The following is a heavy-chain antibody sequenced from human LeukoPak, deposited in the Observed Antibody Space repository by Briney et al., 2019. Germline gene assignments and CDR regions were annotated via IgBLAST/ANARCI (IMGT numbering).Heavy chain of an antibody. CDR1: GYTLTELS. CDR3: ATSPIQPPDIVVVPAATSLDY. D-gene: IGHD2-2*01. V-gene: IGHV1-24*01. Sequence: ASVKVSCKVSGYTLTELSMHWVRQAPGKGLEWMGGFDPEDGETIYAQKFQGRVTMTEDTSTDTAYMELSSLRSEDTAVYYCATSPIQPPDIVVVPAATSLDYWGQGTLVTVSS. J-gene: IGHJ4*02. CDR2: FDPEDGET.